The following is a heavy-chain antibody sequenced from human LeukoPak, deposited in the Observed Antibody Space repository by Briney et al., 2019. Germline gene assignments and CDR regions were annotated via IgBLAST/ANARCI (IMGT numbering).Heavy chain of an antibody. CDR1: GFPFSGSW. Sequence: GVSLTLSCTVSGFPFSGSWKSWVRNSRGKGLEGVANIKRDGREKFYVDSVKGRFTISRDNAKNSLYLQMNTLRAEDTAFYYLTGDQGYGVPEYCGQGNFVTVSS. CDR3: TGDQGYGVPEY. CDR2: IKRDGREK. J-gene: IGHJ4*02. D-gene: IGHD5-12*01. V-gene: IGHV3-7*01.